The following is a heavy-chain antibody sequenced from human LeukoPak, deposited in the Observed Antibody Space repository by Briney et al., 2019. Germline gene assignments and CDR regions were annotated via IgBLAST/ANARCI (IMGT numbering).Heavy chain of an antibody. CDR1: GGSIRSYY. CDR2: IYYSGSI. D-gene: IGHD6-19*01. Sequence: SETLSLTCTVPGGSIRSYYWSWIRQPPGKGLEWIGYIYYSGSINYNPSLKCRVPISVDTSKNQFSLKLSSVTAADTAVYYCATGYSSGWYYFDYWGQGTLVTVSS. J-gene: IGHJ4*02. CDR3: ATGYSSGWYYFDY. V-gene: IGHV4-59*01.